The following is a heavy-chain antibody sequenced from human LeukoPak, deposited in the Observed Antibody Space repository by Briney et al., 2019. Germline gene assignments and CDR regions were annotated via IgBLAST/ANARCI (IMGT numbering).Heavy chain of an antibody. CDR1: GGSFSGYY. J-gene: IGHJ5*02. Sequence: PSETLSLTCAVYGGSFSGYYWSWIRQPPGKGLEWIGEINLSGSTNYNPSLKSRLTISIDTSKNQFSLKLSSVTAADTAFYYCARQYSTNWYDDRGWFDPWGQGTLVTVSS. CDR3: ARQYSTNWYDDRGWFDP. D-gene: IGHD6-13*01. V-gene: IGHV4-34*01. CDR2: INLSGST.